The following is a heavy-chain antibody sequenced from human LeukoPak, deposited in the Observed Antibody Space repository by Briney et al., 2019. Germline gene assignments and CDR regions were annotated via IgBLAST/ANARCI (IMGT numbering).Heavy chain of an antibody. CDR3: ARGNPHPGFGVVVVTAKDYYYYYGMDV. J-gene: IGHJ6*02. CDR1: GGSISSYY. D-gene: IGHD2-21*02. Sequence: SETLSLTCTVSGGSISSYYWSWIRQPAGKGLEWIGRIYTSGSTNYNPSLKSRVTISVDTSKNQFSLKLSSVTAADTAVYYCARGNPHPGFGVVVVTAKDYYYYYGMDVWGQGTTVTVSS. CDR2: IYTSGST. V-gene: IGHV4-4*07.